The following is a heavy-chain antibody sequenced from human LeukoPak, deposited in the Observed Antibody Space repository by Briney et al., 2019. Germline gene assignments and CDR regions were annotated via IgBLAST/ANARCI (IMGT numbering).Heavy chain of an antibody. Sequence: PWASVKVSCKTSGYTFTTYGVTWVRQAPRQGLEWMGWISAYNGDTQYAQKFQDRVTMTTDTSTSTAYMELRSLRSDDTAVYYCARSTYGSGSYYNNYWGQGTLVTVSS. D-gene: IGHD3-10*01. CDR2: ISAYNGDT. CDR3: ARSTYGSGSYYNNY. V-gene: IGHV1-18*01. J-gene: IGHJ4*02. CDR1: GYTFTTYG.